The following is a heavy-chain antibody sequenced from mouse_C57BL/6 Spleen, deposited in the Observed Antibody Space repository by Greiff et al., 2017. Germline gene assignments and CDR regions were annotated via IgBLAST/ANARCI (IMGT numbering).Heavy chain of an antibody. CDR3: ARKGAQATDY. Sequence: EVKLLESGPGLVKPSQSLSLTCSVTGYSITSGYYWNWIRQFPGNKLEWMGYISYDGSNNYNPSLKNRISITRDTSKNQFFLKLNSVTTEDTATYYCARKGAQATDYWGQGTTLTVSS. V-gene: IGHV3-6*01. CDR2: ISYDGSN. J-gene: IGHJ2*01. CDR1: GYSITSGYY. D-gene: IGHD3-2*02.